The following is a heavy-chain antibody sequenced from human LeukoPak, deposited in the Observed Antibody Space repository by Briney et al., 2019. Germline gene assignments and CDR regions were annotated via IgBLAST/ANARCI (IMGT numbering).Heavy chain of an antibody. D-gene: IGHD2-2*01. Sequence: PSETLSLTCTVSGGSISSYYWSWIRQPPGKGLEWIGYIYYSGSTNYNPSLKSRVTISVDTSKNQFSLKLSSVTAADTAVYYCARGYCSSTSCSRFDPWGQGTLVTVS. V-gene: IGHV4-59*01. CDR3: ARGYCSSTSCSRFDP. J-gene: IGHJ5*02. CDR2: IYYSGST. CDR1: GGSISSYY.